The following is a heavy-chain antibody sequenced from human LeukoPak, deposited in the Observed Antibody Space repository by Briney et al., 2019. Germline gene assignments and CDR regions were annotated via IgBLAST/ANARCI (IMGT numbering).Heavy chain of an antibody. Sequence: GGSLRLSCAASGFTFSNSAMSWVRQAPGKGLEWVSTLSGSGITAYYADSVKGQFTISRDNSKNTLYLQMNSLRAEDTAVYYCAKGIYSSGWSYFDYWGHGTLVTVSS. V-gene: IGHV3-23*01. CDR3: AKGIYSSGWSYFDY. J-gene: IGHJ4*01. CDR2: LSGSGITA. D-gene: IGHD6-19*01. CDR1: GFTFSNSA.